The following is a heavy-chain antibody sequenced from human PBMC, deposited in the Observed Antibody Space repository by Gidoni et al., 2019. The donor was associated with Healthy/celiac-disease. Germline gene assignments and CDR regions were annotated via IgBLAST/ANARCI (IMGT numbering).Heavy chain of an antibody. CDR1: GFTFSSYS. CDR2: ISSSSSTI. CDR3: ARSDGLYDFWSGYPHPDFDY. V-gene: IGHV3-48*02. J-gene: IGHJ4*02. Sequence: EVQLVESGGGLVQPGGSLRLSCAASGFTFSSYSMNWVRQAPGKGLEWVSYISSSSSTIYYADSVKGRFTISRDNAKNSLYLQMNSLRDEDTAVYYCARSDGLYDFWSGYPHPDFDYWGQGTLVTVSS. D-gene: IGHD3-3*01.